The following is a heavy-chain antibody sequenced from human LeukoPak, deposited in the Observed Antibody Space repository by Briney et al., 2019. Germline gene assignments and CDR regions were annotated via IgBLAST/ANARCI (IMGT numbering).Heavy chain of an antibody. CDR2: IYYSGST. CDR3: ARIPTNAVPAAHNGFDI. D-gene: IGHD2-2*01. CDR1: GGSISSYY. Sequence: SETLSLTCTVSGGSISSYYWSWIRQPPGKGLEWIGYIYYSGSTNYNPSLKSRVTISVDTSKNQFSLKLSSVTAADTAVYYCARIPTNAVPAAHNGFDIWGQGTMLTVSS. J-gene: IGHJ3*02. V-gene: IGHV4-59*08.